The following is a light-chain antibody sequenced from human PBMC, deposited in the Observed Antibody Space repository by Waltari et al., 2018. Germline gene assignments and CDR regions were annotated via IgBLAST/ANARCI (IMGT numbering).Light chain of an antibody. CDR1: SSDVGSSNL. Sequence: QSALTQPASVSGSPGQSITISCTGTSSDVGSSNLVSWYQQHPGKAPKLRIYEVSKRPSGVSNRFSGAKSGNTASLTISGLQAEDEADYYCCSFAGTVFFGGGTKLTVL. J-gene: IGLJ2*01. CDR2: EVS. CDR3: CSFAGTVF. V-gene: IGLV2-23*02.